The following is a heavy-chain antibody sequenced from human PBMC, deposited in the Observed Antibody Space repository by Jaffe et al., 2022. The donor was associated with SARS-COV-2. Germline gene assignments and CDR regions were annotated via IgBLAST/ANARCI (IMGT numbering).Heavy chain of an antibody. Sequence: EVQLVESGGGLVQPGRSLRLSCAASGFTFDDYAMHWVRQAPGKGLEWVSGISWNSGSIGYADSVKGRFTISRDNAKNSLYLQMNSLRAEDTALYYCARYDYVSPIGRRAFDIWGQGTMVTVSS. D-gene: IGHD3-16*01. V-gene: IGHV3-9*01. CDR1: GFTFDDYA. CDR2: ISWNSGSI. CDR3: ARYDYVSPIGRRAFDI. J-gene: IGHJ3*02.